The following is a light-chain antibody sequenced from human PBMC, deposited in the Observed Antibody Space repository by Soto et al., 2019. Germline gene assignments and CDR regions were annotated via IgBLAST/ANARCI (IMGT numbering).Light chain of an antibody. J-gene: IGKJ2*01. V-gene: IGKV3-15*01. CDR2: GAS. CDR1: QSVDIS. CDR3: QQYHKWPPYT. Sequence: DIVMTQSPATLSVSQGERATLSCRASQSVDISLAWYQQKPGQAPRLLIYGASTRATGIPARFSGSGSGTEFTLTISSLQSEDFAVYFCQQYHKWPPYTFGQGTKLDIK.